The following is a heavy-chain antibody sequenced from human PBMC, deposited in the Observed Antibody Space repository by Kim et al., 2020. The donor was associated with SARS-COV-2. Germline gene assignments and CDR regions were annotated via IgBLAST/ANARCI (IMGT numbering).Heavy chain of an antibody. CDR1: GGSISSSGYY. J-gene: IGHJ4*02. Sequence: SETLSLTCTVSGGSISSSGYYWAWIRQPPGKGLEWIGNIYYTGRTYYNPSLESRVTISVDTSKTPFSLKLSSVTAADTAVYHCARLYAYSGSYTAYYFDFWGQGTLVTVSS. D-gene: IGHD1-26*01. CDR2: IYYTGRT. V-gene: IGHV4-39*01. CDR3: ARLYAYSGSYTAYYFDF.